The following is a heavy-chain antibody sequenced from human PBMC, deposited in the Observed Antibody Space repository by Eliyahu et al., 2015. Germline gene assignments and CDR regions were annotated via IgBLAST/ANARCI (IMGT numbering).Heavy chain of an antibody. CDR1: GGSINSGNYY. Sequence: QVQLQETGPGLLKPSQTLSLTCTVXGGSINSGNYYWTWIRQSAGHKLEWIGRISDSGGTDRNPSLKSRVSISRDSSKNQIYLNLNSVTAADTAVYYCARCTQYADSNFDYWGQGTLVTVSS. CDR2: ISDSGGT. CDR3: ARCTQYADSNFDY. D-gene: IGHD4-17*01. J-gene: IGHJ4*02. V-gene: IGHV4-61*02.